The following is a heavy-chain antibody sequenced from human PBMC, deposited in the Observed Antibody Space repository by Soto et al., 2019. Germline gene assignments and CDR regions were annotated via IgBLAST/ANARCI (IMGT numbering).Heavy chain of an antibody. CDR2: VYYSGT. Sequence: QVQLQESGPGLVKPSQTLSLTCTVSCDSISRDDSFWSWIRQPPGKGIEWIGFVYYSGTYSNPSLKRRAPISVDTSKTQCSLKLSSGTAADTAVYYCARGVAYCGSGSCYATWGYWGQGSLVTVPS. J-gene: IGHJ4*02. CDR1: CDSISRDDSF. D-gene: IGHD2-15*01. CDR3: ARGVAYCGSGSCYATWGY. V-gene: IGHV4-30-4*01.